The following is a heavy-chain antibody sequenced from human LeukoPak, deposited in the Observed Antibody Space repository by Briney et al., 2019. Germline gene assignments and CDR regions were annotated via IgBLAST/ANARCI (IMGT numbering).Heavy chain of an antibody. CDR2: IWYDGSNK. CDR3: ARDFPPVLTYYGSGSALDY. V-gene: IGHV3-33*01. CDR1: GFTFSSYG. J-gene: IGHJ4*02. Sequence: PGGSLRLSCAASGFTFSSYGMHWVRQAPGKGLEWVAVIWYDGSNKYYADSVEGRFTISRDNSKNTLYLQMNSLRAEDTAVYYCARDFPPVLTYYGSGSALDYWGQGTLVTVSS. D-gene: IGHD3-10*01.